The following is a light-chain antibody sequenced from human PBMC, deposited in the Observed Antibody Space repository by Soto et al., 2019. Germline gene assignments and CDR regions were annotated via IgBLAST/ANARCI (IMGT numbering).Light chain of an antibody. J-gene: IGLJ1*01. V-gene: IGLV1-51*01. CDR2: DNT. Sequence: QSVLTQPTSVSAAPGQKVTISCSGSSSNIGNNFVSWYKHLPGTAPKLLIYDNTNRPSGIPERFSGSKSGTSVTLGITGLQTGNEADYYCGSWDDSLSAFVFGTGTKVTVL. CDR3: GSWDDSLSAFV. CDR1: SSNIGNNF.